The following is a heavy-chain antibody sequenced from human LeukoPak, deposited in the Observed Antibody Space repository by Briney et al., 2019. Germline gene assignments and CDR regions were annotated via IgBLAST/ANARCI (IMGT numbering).Heavy chain of an antibody. CDR1: GYTFTNYW. CDR3: SRHHGGSGSRYDFDI. V-gene: IGHV5-51*01. Sequence: GESLRISCKASGYTFTNYWIVWVRQLPGQGLEYRGLIFPGDSDTRYSPSFQGQVTISADKSINTAHLHWSSLRSSDSAMYYCSRHHGGSGSRYDFDIWGQGTMVIVSS. J-gene: IGHJ3*02. CDR2: IFPGDSDT. D-gene: IGHD3-16*01.